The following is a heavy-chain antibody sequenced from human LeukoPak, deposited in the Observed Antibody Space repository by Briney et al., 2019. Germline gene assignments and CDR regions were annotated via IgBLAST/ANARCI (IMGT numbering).Heavy chain of an antibody. CDR1: GFTFSSYA. D-gene: IGHD2-15*01. J-gene: IGHJ4*02. CDR3: ARARRGYYYDN. CDR2: ITTSGDVT. V-gene: IGHV3-23*01. Sequence: GGSLRLSCSASGFTFSSYAMSWVRQAPGKGLEWVSSITTSGDVTHNTDSVKGQFSISRDNSKNTHYLQMNSLRAEDTAIYYCARARRGYYYDNWGQGTLVTVSS.